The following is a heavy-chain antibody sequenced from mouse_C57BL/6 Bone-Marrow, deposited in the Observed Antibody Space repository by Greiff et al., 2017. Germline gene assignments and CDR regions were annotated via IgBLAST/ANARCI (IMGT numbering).Heavy chain of an antibody. CDR1: GYTFTGYW. J-gene: IGHJ3*01. CDR3: TSWGSSGYVAC. CDR2: ILPGSGST. D-gene: IGHD3-2*02. Sequence: ESGAELMQPGASVKLSCKATGYTFTGYWIEWVKQRPGHGLEWIGEILPGSGSTNYNEKFKGKATFTVGPSSKAAYMQLSSLSSESSVFYCWTSWGSSGYVACCGPVTLVTVAA. V-gene: IGHV1-9*01.